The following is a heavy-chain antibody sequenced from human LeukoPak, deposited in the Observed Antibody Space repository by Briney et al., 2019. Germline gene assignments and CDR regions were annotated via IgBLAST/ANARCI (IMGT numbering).Heavy chain of an antibody. D-gene: IGHD3-9*01. J-gene: IGHJ6*02. V-gene: IGHV3-23*01. CDR3: AKDHYDILTGDYYYYYGMDV. Sequence: GGSLRLSCSASGFTFTSHWMTWVRQAPGKGLEWVSSISGSGGTTYYADSVKGRITISRDNPNNTLDLQMNSLTAEDTAVYYCAKDHYDILTGDYYYYYGMDVWGQGTTVTVSS. CDR1: GFTFTSHW. CDR2: ISGSGGTT.